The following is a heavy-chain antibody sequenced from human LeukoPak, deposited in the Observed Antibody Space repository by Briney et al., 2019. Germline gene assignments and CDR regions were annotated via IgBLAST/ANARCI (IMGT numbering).Heavy chain of an antibody. CDR2: ISGSGGST. D-gene: IGHD3-9*01. CDR1: GFTFSSYA. Sequence: PGGSLRLSCAASGFTFSSYAMSWVRQAPGKGLEWVSAISGSGGSTYYADSVKGRFTISRDNSKNTLYLQMNSLRAEDTAVYYCAKDSLRYFDWLNDYWGQGTLVTVSS. CDR3: AKDSLRYFDWLNDY. J-gene: IGHJ4*02. V-gene: IGHV3-23*01.